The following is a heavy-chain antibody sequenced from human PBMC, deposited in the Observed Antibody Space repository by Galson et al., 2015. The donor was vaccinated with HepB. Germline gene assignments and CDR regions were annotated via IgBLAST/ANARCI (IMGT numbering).Heavy chain of an antibody. CDR3: ARVPGVVVVPAAIMGFDP. CDR1: GYPFSNYG. V-gene: IGHV1-18*04. J-gene: IGHJ5*02. CDR2: ISAYNGNT. Sequence: VKVSCKASGYPFSNYGITWVRQAPGLGLEWMGWISAYNGNTNYAQKLQGRVTLTTDTSTSTAYMEMKSLTSDDTAVYYCARVPGVVVVPAAIMGFDPWGQGTLVIVSS. D-gene: IGHD2-2*01.